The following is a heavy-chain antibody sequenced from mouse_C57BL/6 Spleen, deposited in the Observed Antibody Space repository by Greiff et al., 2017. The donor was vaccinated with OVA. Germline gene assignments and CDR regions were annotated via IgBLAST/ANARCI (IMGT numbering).Heavy chain of an antibody. D-gene: IGHD2-4*01. CDR3: ARGRLPYYAMDD. CDR2: ISYSGST. CDR1: GYSITSGYD. J-gene: IGHJ4*01. V-gene: IGHV3-1*01. Sequence: EVQLQESGPGMVKPSQSLSLTCTVTGYSITSGYDWHWIRHFPGNKLEWMGYISYSGSTNYTPSLKSRISITHDTSKNHFFLKLNSVTTEDTATYYGARGRLPYYAMDDWGQGTSVTVSS.